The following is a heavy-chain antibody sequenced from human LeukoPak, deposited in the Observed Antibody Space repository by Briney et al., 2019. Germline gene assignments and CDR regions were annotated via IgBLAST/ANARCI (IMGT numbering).Heavy chain of an antibody. CDR3: ARGFTGWVTSPIDY. V-gene: IGHV3-11*04. CDR2: ISSSGSSI. CDR1: GFTFSDYY. Sequence: GGSLRLSCAASGFTFSDYYMSWIRQAPGKGLEWVSYISSSGSSIDYADSLKGRFTISRDNAKNSLYLQMNSLRAEDTAVYHCARGFTGWVTSPIDYWGQGILVTVSS. J-gene: IGHJ4*02. D-gene: IGHD2-2*01.